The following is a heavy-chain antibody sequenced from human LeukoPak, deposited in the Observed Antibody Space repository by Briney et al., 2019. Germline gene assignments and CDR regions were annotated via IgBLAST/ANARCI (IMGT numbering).Heavy chain of an antibody. CDR3: ARERKPFDAFDI. Sequence: GGSLRLSCAASGLTLRSSGMHWVRQAPGKGLEWVAVIWSDGINKFYADSVRGRFTFSRDDSKNTLSLQMNSLRAEDTAVYYCARERKPFDAFDIWGQGTMVTVSS. V-gene: IGHV3-33*01. CDR2: IWSDGINK. CDR1: GLTLRSSG. J-gene: IGHJ3*02.